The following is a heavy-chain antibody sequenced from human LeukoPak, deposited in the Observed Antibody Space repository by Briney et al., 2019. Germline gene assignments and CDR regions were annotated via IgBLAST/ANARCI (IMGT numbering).Heavy chain of an antibody. Sequence: GGSLRLSCAASGFTFSNYWMNWVRQVPGKGLECLANIKQDGSETYYADSVKGRFTISRDNAKNSLYLQMNSLRAEDTAVYYCAREDDYGGNSPHFDYWGQGTLVTVSS. CDR2: IKQDGSET. J-gene: IGHJ4*02. D-gene: IGHD4-23*01. CDR3: AREDDYGGNSPHFDY. CDR1: GFTFSNYW. V-gene: IGHV3-7*03.